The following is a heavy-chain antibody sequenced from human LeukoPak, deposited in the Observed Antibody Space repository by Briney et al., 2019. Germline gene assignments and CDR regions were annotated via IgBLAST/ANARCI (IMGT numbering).Heavy chain of an antibody. Sequence: PGGSLRLSCAASGFTFSSYAMSWVRQAPGKGLEWVSAISGSGGSTYYADSVKGRFTISRDNSKNTLYLQMNSLRAEDTAVYYCARQPPFYDILTGYYTGFDYWGQGTLVTVSS. V-gene: IGHV3-23*01. CDR3: ARQPPFYDILTGYYTGFDY. CDR2: ISGSGGST. D-gene: IGHD3-9*01. J-gene: IGHJ4*02. CDR1: GFTFSSYA.